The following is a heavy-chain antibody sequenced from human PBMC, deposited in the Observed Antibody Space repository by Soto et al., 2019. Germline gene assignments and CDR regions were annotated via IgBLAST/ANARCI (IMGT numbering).Heavy chain of an antibody. J-gene: IGHJ5*02. CDR1: GGSISSGGYY. CDR3: ARGSFSSSSSWFDP. Sequence: PSETLSLTCTVSGGSISSGGYYWSWIRQHPGKGLEWIGYIYYSGRTYYNPSLHSRVSIAVDTTENQLSLKLTSVTAADTSVYYCARGSFSSSSSWFDPWGRGTLVTVSS. CDR2: IYYSGRT. D-gene: IGHD6-6*01. V-gene: IGHV4-31*03.